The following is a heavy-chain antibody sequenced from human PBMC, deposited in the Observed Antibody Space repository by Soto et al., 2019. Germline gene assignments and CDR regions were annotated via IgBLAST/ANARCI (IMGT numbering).Heavy chain of an antibody. D-gene: IGHD6-13*01. CDR1: GGTFSSYT. CDR2: IIPILGIA. J-gene: IGHJ2*01. Sequence: SVKVSCKASGGTFSSYTISWVRHAPGQGLEWMGRIIPILGIANYAQKFQGRVTITADKSTSTAYMELSSLRSEDTAVYYCARDRGSSWYFDLWGRGTLVTVSS. V-gene: IGHV1-69*04. CDR3: ARDRGSSWYFDL.